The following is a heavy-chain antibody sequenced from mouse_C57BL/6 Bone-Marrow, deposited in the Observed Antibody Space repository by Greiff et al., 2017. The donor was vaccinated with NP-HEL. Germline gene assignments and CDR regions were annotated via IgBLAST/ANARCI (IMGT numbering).Heavy chain of an antibody. CDR3: ARDPDGYYFGY. D-gene: IGHD2-3*01. J-gene: IGHJ2*01. Sequence: EVKLMESEGGLVQPGSSMKLSCTASGFTFSDYYMAWVRQVPEKGLEWVANINYDGSSTYYLDSLKSRFIISRDNAKNLLYLQMSSLKSEDTATYYCARDPDGYYFGYWGQGTTLTVSS. V-gene: IGHV5-16*01. CDR1: GFTFSDYY. CDR2: INYDGSST.